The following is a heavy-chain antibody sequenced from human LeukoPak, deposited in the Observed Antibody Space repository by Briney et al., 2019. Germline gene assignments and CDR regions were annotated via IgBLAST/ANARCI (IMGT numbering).Heavy chain of an antibody. D-gene: IGHD2-15*01. CDR2: ISYDGSNK. Sequence: GGSLRLSCAASGFTFSSYAMHWVRQAPGKGLELVAVISYDGSNKYYADSVKGRFTISRDNSKNTLYLQMNSLRAEDTAVYYCARYGTPLTYYYYYGMDVWGQGTTVTVSS. V-gene: IGHV3-30*04. CDR3: ARYGTPLTYYYYYGMDV. J-gene: IGHJ6*02. CDR1: GFTFSSYA.